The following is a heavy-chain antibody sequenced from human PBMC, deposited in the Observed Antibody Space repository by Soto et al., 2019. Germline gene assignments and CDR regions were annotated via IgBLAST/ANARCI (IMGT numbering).Heavy chain of an antibody. CDR1: GFTFNNFA. CDR3: VKDSSRWYYFAY. V-gene: IGHV3-23*01. D-gene: IGHD6-13*01. Sequence: EVQLLESGGALVQPGGSLRLACAASGFTFNNFAMSWVRQAPGKGLEWVSGITASGRFTYYAASVKGRFTISRDNRKNTLSLQIDSLRGEYTASYYCVKDSSRWYYFAYWGPGTLVTVSS. J-gene: IGHJ4*02. CDR2: ITASGRFT.